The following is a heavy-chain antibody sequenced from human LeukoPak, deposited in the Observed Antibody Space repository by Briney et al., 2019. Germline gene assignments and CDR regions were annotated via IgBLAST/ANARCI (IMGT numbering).Heavy chain of an antibody. CDR2: IYSTGST. V-gene: IGHV4-4*07. D-gene: IGHD6-13*01. Sequence: SETLSLTCTVSGGSISSYYWSWIRQPAGRGLEGIGRIYSTGSTNYNPSLKSRVTMSVDTSKNQFSLRLRSVTAADTAVYYCARQIASAGPAGFDFWGQGALVTVSS. CDR3: ARQIASAGPAGFDF. CDR1: GGSISSYY. J-gene: IGHJ4*02.